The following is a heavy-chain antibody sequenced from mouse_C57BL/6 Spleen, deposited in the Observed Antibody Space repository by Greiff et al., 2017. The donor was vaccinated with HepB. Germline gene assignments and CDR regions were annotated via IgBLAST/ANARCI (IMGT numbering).Heavy chain of an antibody. V-gene: IGHV1-69*01. CDR1: GYTFTSYW. CDR3: ASGRTFAY. Sequence: QVQLQQSGAELVMPGASVKLSCKASGYTFTSYWMHWVKQRPGQGLEWIGEIDPSDSYTNYNQKFKGKSTLTVDKSSSTAYMQLSRLTSEDSAVYNCASGRTFAYWGQGTLVTVSA. J-gene: IGHJ3*01. CDR2: IDPSDSYT. D-gene: IGHD1-1*01.